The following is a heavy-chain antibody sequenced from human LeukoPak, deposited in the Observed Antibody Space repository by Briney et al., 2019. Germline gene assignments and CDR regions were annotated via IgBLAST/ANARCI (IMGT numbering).Heavy chain of an antibody. J-gene: IGHJ3*02. CDR2: ISSSSSTI. V-gene: IGHV3-48*04. CDR1: GFTFSSYS. D-gene: IGHD3-22*01. Sequence: PGGSLRLSCAASGFTFSSYSMNWVRQAPGKGLEWVSYISSSSSTIYYADSVKGRFTISRDNAKNSLYLQMNSLRAEDTAVYYCARGPLYDSSGYYDDAFDIWGQGTMVTVSS. CDR3: ARGPLYDSSGYYDDAFDI.